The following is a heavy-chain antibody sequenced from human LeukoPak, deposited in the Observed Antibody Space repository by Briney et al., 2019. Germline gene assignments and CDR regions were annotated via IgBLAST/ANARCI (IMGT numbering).Heavy chain of an antibody. D-gene: IGHD6-19*01. Sequence: GASVKVSCKTSGYSFTGYYMHWVRQAPGQGLEWMGWINPNSGATTYAQRFQGRFTMTRDTSISTAYMELSSLRSDDTAVYYCARVVGSGWYVYWGQGTLVTVSS. J-gene: IGHJ4*02. CDR1: GYSFTGYY. CDR2: INPNSGAT. V-gene: IGHV1-2*02. CDR3: ARVVGSGWYVY.